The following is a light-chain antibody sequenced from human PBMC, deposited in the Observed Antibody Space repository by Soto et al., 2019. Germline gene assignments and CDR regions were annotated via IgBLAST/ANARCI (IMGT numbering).Light chain of an antibody. CDR1: ETIRGL. Sequence: EIVLTQSPATLSLSPGERATLSGRASETIRGLLAWYQQRPGQPPRLFIYDTSNRATGIPARFSGIVSGTDFNLTISGLETADRGVYEGQQRHNWPITFCQLTRLEIK. J-gene: IGKJ5*01. CDR3: QQRHNWPIT. V-gene: IGKV3-11*01. CDR2: DTS.